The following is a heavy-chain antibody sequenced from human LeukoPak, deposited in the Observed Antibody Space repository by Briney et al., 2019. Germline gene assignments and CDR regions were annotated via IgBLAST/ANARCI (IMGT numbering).Heavy chain of an antibody. V-gene: IGHV1-18*01. D-gene: IGHD3-10*01. CDR3: ARVYGSGSYYIRTNDY. CDR1: GYTFSNYG. J-gene: IGHJ4*02. CDR2: ISGYNGNT. Sequence: ASVKVSCKAFGYTFSNYGISWVRQAPGQGLEWMGWISGYNGNTKYAQNLQGRVTMTRDMSTSTVYMELSSLRSEDTAVYYCARVYGSGSYYIRTNDYWGQGTLVTVSS.